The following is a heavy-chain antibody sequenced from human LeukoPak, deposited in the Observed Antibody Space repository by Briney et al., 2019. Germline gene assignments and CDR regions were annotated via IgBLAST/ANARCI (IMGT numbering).Heavy chain of an antibody. J-gene: IGHJ4*02. D-gene: IGHD3-3*01. CDR3: ARQDYDFWSGYYDY. CDR2: IYYSGTT. CDR1: GDSVSSSRYY. V-gene: IGHV4-39*01. Sequence: PSETLSLTCIVSGDSVSSSRYYWGWIRQPPGRGLEWFGSIYYSGTTFYNPSLKSRVTISVDTSKNQFSMKLTSVTAADTAVYFCARQDYDFWSGYYDYWGQGTLVTVSS.